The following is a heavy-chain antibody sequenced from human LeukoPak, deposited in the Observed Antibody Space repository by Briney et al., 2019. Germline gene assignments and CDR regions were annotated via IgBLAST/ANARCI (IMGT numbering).Heavy chain of an antibody. CDR2: ISNSSTYI. Sequence: GGSLRLSCAASGFNFSSDNMNWVRQPPGKGLEWVSSISNSSTYIYYADSVKGRFTISRDNAKNSLFLQMNSLRADDTAVYYCARANGSYYYLDYWGQGTLVTVSS. V-gene: IGHV3-21*01. D-gene: IGHD1-26*01. CDR3: ARANGSYYYLDY. CDR1: GFNFSSDN. J-gene: IGHJ4*02.